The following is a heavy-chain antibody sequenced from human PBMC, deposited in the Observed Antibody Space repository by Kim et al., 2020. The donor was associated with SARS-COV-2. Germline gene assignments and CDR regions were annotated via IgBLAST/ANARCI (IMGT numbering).Heavy chain of an antibody. CDR3: ARGPNYSPFDY. J-gene: IGHJ4*02. Sequence: RYSPEAVRGRFTSTRNNAKNSLDMKMNSLRAEDTAVYYCARGPNYSPFDYWGQGTLVTVSS. CDR2: R. D-gene: IGHD4-4*01. V-gene: IGHV3-48*03.